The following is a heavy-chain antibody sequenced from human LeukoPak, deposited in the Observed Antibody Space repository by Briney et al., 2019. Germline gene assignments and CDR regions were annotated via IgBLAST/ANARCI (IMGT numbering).Heavy chain of an antibody. CDR1: GFAFSSYW. CDR2: IKQDGGEK. V-gene: IGHV3-7*01. CDR3: ARGPNSYVNY. D-gene: IGHD5-18*01. J-gene: IGHJ4*02. Sequence: GSLRLSCAASGFAFSSYWLSWVRQAPGKGLEWVANIKQDGGEKHYVDSVKGRFTVSRDNAKNSLYLQMNSLRAEDTAVYYCARGPNSYVNYWGQGTLVTVSS.